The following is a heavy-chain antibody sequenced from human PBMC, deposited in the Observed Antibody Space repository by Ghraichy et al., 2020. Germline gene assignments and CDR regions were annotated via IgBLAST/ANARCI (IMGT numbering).Heavy chain of an antibody. CDR3: ARLVDGRVYFDL. D-gene: IGHD3-9*01. CDR2: IKYSGDT. Sequence: SETLSLTCTVSDGSINTGGYYWSWIRQHPGKGLEWIGYIKYSGDTYYNPSLKSRVTISGDTFKNQFSLKLSSVTAADTAVYYCARLVDGRVYFDLWGRGTLVTVSS. V-gene: IGHV4-31*03. J-gene: IGHJ2*01. CDR1: DGSINTGGYY.